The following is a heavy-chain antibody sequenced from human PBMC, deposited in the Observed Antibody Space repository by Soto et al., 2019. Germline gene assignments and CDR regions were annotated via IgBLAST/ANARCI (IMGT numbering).Heavy chain of an antibody. CDR3: ARDKLYYYDSGADAFDI. J-gene: IGHJ3*02. CDR1: GRSISSGDYY. CDR2: IYYSGST. V-gene: IGHV4-30-4*01. D-gene: IGHD3-22*01. Sequence: SETLSLTCTVSGRSISSGDYYWSWIRQPPGKGLEWIGYIYYSGSTYYNPSLKSRVTISVDTSKNQFSLKLSSVTAADTAVYYCARDKLYYYDSGADAFDIWGQGTMVTVSS.